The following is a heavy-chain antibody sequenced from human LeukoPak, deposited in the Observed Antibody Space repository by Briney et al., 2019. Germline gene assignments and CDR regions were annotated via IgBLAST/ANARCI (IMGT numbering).Heavy chain of an antibody. CDR2: ISAYNGNT. D-gene: IGHD2-15*01. Sequence: AASVKVSCKASGYTFTSYGISWVRQAPGQGLEWMGWISAYNGNTNYAQKLQGRVTMTTDTSASTAYMELRSLRSDDTAVYYCARDGYCSGGSCYEVYYYYYGMDIWGQGTTVTVSS. CDR3: ARDGYCSGGSCYEVYYYYYGMDI. V-gene: IGHV1-18*01. CDR1: GYTFTSYG. J-gene: IGHJ6*02.